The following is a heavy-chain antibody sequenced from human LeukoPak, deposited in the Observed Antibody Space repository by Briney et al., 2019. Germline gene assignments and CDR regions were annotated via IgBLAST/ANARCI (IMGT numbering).Heavy chain of an antibody. D-gene: IGHD3-10*01. Sequence: GGSLRLSCAASGFTFSSYAMSWVRQAPGKGLEWVSAISGSGGSTYYADSVKGRFTISRDNSKNTLYLQMNSLRVEDTAVYYCAKVTNYYGSGSYPYYFDYWGQGTLVTVSS. CDR2: ISGSGGST. CDR3: AKVTNYYGSGSYPYYFDY. V-gene: IGHV3-23*01. CDR1: GFTFSSYA. J-gene: IGHJ4*02.